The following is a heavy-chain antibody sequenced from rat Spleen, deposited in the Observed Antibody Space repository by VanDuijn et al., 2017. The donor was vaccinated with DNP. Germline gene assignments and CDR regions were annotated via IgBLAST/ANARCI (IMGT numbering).Heavy chain of an antibody. D-gene: IGHD1-2*01. J-gene: IGHJ3*01. CDR1: GFSLTSYS. CDR2: IWSGGST. CDR3: TGGGNYIYPFIY. V-gene: IGHV2-15*01. Sequence: QVQLKESGPGLVQPSETLSLTCTVSGFSLTSYSVHWVRQPPGKGLEWIGAIWSGGSTFYNSALKSRLSFSRDPSKNQVILKMDSLQTEDTGIYFCTGGGNYIYPFIYWGQGTLVTVSS.